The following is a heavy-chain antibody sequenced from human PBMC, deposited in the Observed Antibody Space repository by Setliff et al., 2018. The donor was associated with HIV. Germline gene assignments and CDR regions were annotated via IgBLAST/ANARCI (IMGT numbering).Heavy chain of an antibody. V-gene: IGHV3-7*01. D-gene: IGHD4-4*01. J-gene: IGHJ3*02. CDR3: AGIGDYSISGVAFHI. CDR2: IKPDGSEN. CDR1: GFTFSSHW. Sequence: GGSLRLSCVASGFTFSSHWMSWVRQAPGKGPEWVATIKPDGSENYSVDSVKGRFTISRENAKNSLYLQMNSLTAGDTAVYFCAGIGDYSISGVAFHIWGQGTMVTVS.